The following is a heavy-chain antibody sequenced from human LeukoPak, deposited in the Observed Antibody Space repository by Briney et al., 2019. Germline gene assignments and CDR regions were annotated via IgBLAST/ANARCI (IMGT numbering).Heavy chain of an antibody. CDR2: FDPEDGET. CDR3: ARGSDDSSGFLYYYYYGMDV. D-gene: IGHD3-22*01. CDR1: GYTLTELS. Sequence: ASVKVSCKVSGYTLTELSMHWVRQAPGKGLEWMGGFDPEDGETIYAQKFQGRVTMTEDTSTDTAYMELSSLRSEDTAVYYCARGSDDSSGFLYYYYYGMDVWGQGTTVTVSS. V-gene: IGHV1-24*01. J-gene: IGHJ6*02.